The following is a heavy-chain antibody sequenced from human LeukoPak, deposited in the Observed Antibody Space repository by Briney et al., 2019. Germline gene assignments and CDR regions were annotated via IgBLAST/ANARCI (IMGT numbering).Heavy chain of an antibody. CDR1: EFIFSGYW. CDR2: IKEDGSEK. D-gene: IGHD4-17*01. J-gene: IGHJ6*03. Sequence: GGSLRLSCEASEFIFSGYWMTWVRQAPGKGLEWVANIKEDGSEKYYVDSVKGRFIISRNNANKSLYLQMDSLRAEDTAVYYCARRSTVTAYDFYYMDVWGKGTTVIVSS. CDR3: ARRSTVTAYDFYYMDV. V-gene: IGHV3-7*01.